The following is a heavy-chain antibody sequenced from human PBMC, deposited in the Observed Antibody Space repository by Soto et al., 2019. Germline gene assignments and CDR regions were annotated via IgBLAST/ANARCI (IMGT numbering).Heavy chain of an antibody. Sequence: QVQLVESGGGVVQPGRSLRLSCAASGFTFSSYGMHWVRQAPGKGLEWVAVIWYDGSNKYYADSVKGRFIISRDNSKNTLYLQMNSRRAEDTAVYYCARYGIAVAGTFNYWGQGTLVTVSS. J-gene: IGHJ4*02. D-gene: IGHD6-19*01. CDR3: ARYGIAVAGTFNY. CDR1: GFTFSSYG. V-gene: IGHV3-33*01. CDR2: IWYDGSNK.